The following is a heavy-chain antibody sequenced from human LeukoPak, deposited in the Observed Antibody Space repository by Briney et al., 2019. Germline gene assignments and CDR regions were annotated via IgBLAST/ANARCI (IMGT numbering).Heavy chain of an antibody. J-gene: IGHJ4*02. CDR1: GFTFSNYT. CDR3: ARGYSSGWHYFDY. CDR2: ISDDGNNK. D-gene: IGHD6-19*01. Sequence: GGSLRLSCAASGFTFSNYTMHWVRQAPGKGLEWVAVISDDGNNKYYADSVKGRFTISRDNSKNTLYLQMNSLRAEDTAVYYCARGYSSGWHYFDYWGQGTLVTVSS. V-gene: IGHV3-30*14.